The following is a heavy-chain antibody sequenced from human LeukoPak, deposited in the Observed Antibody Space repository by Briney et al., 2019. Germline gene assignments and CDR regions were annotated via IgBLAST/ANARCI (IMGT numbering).Heavy chain of an antibody. CDR2: INPNSGAT. J-gene: IGHJ4*02. CDR3: AREGHCTGGCCLDH. Sequence: ASVKVSCKASGYTFTSYIMHWVRQAPGQGLEWMGWINPNSGATNYAQKFQGRVSITRDTSSSTVYMELTRLTSDDTAVYYCAREGHCTGGCCLDHWGQGTLVTASS. D-gene: IGHD2-15*01. V-gene: IGHV1-2*02. CDR1: GYTFTSYI.